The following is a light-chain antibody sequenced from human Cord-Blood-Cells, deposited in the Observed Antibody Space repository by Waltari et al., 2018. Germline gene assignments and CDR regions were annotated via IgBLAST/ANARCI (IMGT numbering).Light chain of an antibody. V-gene: IGLV2-23*01. CDR3: CSYVGSSTYV. CDR1: SSDVGRYNL. Sequence: QSALTQPASVSGSPGQSITISCTGTSSDVGRYNLVSWYQQPPSKAPKLMIYEGSKRPSGVSNRFSGSESGNTASLTIAGLQSEDEADYYCCSYVGSSTYVFGTGTKVTVL. CDR2: EGS. J-gene: IGLJ1*01.